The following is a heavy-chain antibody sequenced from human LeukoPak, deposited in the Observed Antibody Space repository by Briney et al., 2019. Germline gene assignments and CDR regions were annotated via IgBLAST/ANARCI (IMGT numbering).Heavy chain of an antibody. CDR1: GYTFTDYY. D-gene: IGHD2-2*01. Sequence: ASVKVSCKASGYTFTDYYMHWVRQAPGQGVEWMGWISPNDGDTNYAQKFQGRVTMTRDTSISTAHMEVSRLRSDDTAVYYCARANFLYCSSSTCLFDYSGQGTLVTVSS. V-gene: IGHV1-2*02. CDR2: ISPNDGDT. J-gene: IGHJ4*02. CDR3: ARANFLYCSSSTCLFDY.